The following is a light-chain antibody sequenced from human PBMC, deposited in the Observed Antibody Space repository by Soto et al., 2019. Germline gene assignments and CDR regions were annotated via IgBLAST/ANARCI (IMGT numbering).Light chain of an antibody. CDR3: SSYAGSNNYV. V-gene: IGLV2-8*01. CDR2: AVN. CDR1: SSDVGGYKY. Sequence: LTQPPSASGSPGQSVTISCTGTSSDVGGYKYVSWYQQYPGKAPKLMIYAVNKRPSGVPDRFSGSKSGNTASLTVSGLQAEDEADYYCSSYAGSNNYVFGTG. J-gene: IGLJ1*01.